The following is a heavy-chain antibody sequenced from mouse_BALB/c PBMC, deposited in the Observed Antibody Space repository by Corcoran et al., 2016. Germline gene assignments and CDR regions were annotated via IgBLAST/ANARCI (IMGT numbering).Heavy chain of an antibody. CDR1: GYTFTSYV. CDR2: IYPYNDGT. J-gene: IGHJ2*01. V-gene: IGHV1S136*01. Sequence: EVLLQQSGPELVKPGASVKMSCKASGYTFTSYVIHWVKQKPGQGLEWIGYIYPYNDGTKYNEKFKGKATLTSDKSSSAAYMEFSNLTSEDSAVYYCAREVPGGNPFDYWGQGTTLTVSS. D-gene: IGHD2-1*01. CDR3: AREVPGGNPFDY.